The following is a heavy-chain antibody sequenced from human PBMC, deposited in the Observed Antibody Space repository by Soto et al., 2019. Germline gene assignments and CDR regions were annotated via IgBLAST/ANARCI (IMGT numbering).Heavy chain of an antibody. CDR2: IYYSGST. Sequence: QLQLQESGLGLVKPSDTLSLTCTVSGGSISSRGYYWGWIRQPPGKGLEWIGTIYYSGSTYYNPSLKSRVTISVDTSKNQFSLKLSSVTAADTAVYYCATSNWFDPWGQRTLVTVSS. CDR3: ATSNWFDP. J-gene: IGHJ5*02. V-gene: IGHV4-39*01. CDR1: GGSISSRGYY.